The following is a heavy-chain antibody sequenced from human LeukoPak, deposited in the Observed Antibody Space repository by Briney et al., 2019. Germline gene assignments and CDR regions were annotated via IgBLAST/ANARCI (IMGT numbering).Heavy chain of an antibody. CDR2: INHSGST. CDR3: AREPDGGAYDILTA. J-gene: IGHJ5*02. V-gene: IGHV4-34*01. Sequence: SETLSLTCAVYGGSFSGYYWSWIRQPPGKGLEWIGEINHSGSTNYNPSLKSRVTISVDTSKNQFSLKLSSVTAADTAVYYCAREPDGGAYDILTACGQGTLVTVSS. CDR1: GGSFSGYY. D-gene: IGHD3-9*01.